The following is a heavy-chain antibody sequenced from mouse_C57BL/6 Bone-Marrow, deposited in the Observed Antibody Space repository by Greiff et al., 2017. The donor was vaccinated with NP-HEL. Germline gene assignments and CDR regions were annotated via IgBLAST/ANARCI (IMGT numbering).Heavy chain of an antibody. CDR2: ISNGGGST. Sequence: EVQGVESGGGLVQPGGSLKLSCAASGFTFSDYYMYWVRQTPEKRLEWVAYISNGGGSTYYPDTVKGRFTISRDNAKNTLYLQMSRLKSEETAMYYWAYGNYYVDYWGQGTTLTVSS. D-gene: IGHD2-1*01. CDR1: GFTFSDYY. CDR3: AYGNYYVDY. V-gene: IGHV5-12*01. J-gene: IGHJ2*01.